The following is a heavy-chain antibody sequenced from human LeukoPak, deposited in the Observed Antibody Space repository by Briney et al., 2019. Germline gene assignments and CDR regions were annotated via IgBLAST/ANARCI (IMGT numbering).Heavy chain of an antibody. CDR2: INPSGGST. V-gene: IGHV1-46*01. D-gene: IGHD3-10*01. CDR1: GYSFTGYY. Sequence: GASVKVSCKTSGYSFTGYYMHWVRQAPGQGLEWMGIINPSGGSTSYAQKFQGRVTMTRDTSISTAYMELSRLRSDDTAIYYCARESSDGSGSYDYWGQGTLVTVSS. J-gene: IGHJ4*02. CDR3: ARESSDGSGSYDY.